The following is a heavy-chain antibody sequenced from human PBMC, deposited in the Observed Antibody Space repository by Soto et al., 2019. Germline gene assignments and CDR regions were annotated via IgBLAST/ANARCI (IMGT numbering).Heavy chain of an antibody. V-gene: IGHV1-18*01. CDR1: GYTFTSYG. D-gene: IGHD3-10*01. CDR3: ARVSLLWFGDVYYYYYGMDV. Sequence: QVQLVQSGAEVKKPGASVKVSCKASGYTFTSYGISWVRQAPGQGLEWMGWISAYNGNTNYAQKLQRRVTMTTDTSTSTAYMELRSLRSDDTAVYYCARVSLLWFGDVYYYYYGMDVWGQGTTVTVSS. J-gene: IGHJ6*02. CDR2: ISAYNGNT.